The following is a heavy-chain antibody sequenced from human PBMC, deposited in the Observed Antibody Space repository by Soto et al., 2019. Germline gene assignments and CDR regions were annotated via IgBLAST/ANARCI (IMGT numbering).Heavy chain of an antibody. CDR1: GGTFSSYA. J-gene: IGHJ4*02. Sequence: SVKVSCKASGGTFSSYAISWVRQAPGQGLEWMGGIIPIFGTANYAQKFQGRVTITADESTSTAYMELSSLRSEDTAVYYCTARRSTIFPAAYLDYWGQGTLVTVSS. CDR3: TARRSTIFPAAYLDY. D-gene: IGHD3-3*01. V-gene: IGHV1-69*13. CDR2: IIPIFGTA.